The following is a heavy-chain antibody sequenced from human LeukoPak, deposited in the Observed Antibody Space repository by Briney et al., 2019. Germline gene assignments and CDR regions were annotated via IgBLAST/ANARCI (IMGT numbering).Heavy chain of an antibody. CDR1: GFTFNRFY. V-gene: IGHV3-64D*06. Sequence: GGSLRLSCSASGFTFNRFYLHWVRQAPGKGLEFVSHISSNGATTYYADSVKGRFTIPRDNSKNTLYLQMSSLRADDTAVYYCVKDRSIAAPNNDFFDSRGQGALVTVSS. D-gene: IGHD6-6*01. J-gene: IGHJ4*02. CDR3: VKDRSIAAPNNDFFDS. CDR2: ISSNGATT.